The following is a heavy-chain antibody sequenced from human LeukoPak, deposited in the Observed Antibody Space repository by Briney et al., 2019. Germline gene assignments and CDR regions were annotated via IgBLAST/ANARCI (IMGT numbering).Heavy chain of an antibody. D-gene: IGHD3-3*01. CDR3: ARGPKYYDFWSGYSVTLDY. CDR1: GGSFSGYY. V-gene: IGHV4-59*10. CDR2: IYTSGST. Sequence: SETLSLTCAVYGGSFSGYYWSWIRQPAGKGLEWIGRIYTSGSTNYNPSLKSRVTMSVDTSKNQFSLKLSSVTAADTAVYYCARGPKYYDFWSGYSVTLDYWGQGTLVTVSS. J-gene: IGHJ4*02.